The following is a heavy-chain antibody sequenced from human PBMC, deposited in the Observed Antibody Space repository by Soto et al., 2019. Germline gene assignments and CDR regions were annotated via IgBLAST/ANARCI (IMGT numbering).Heavy chain of an antibody. Sequence: QVQLVQSGAEVKKPGSSVKVSCKASGGTFSKSAINWVRQAPGQGLDWMGGITRMVGTTNYAQKFQGRVTITADESAPTAYMELSTLTSDDTGVYYCARSTPGYYYYGMDLWGQGTTVTVSS. J-gene: IGHJ6*02. D-gene: IGHD3-9*01. CDR2: ITRMVGTT. V-gene: IGHV1-69*12. CDR3: ARSTPGYYYYGMDL. CDR1: GGTFSKSA.